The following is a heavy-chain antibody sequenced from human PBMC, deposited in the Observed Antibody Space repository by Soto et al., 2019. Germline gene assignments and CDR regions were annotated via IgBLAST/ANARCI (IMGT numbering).Heavy chain of an antibody. Sequence: QVHLVESGGGLVEPGGSLRLSCTASGFTFSDFYMTWIRQAPGKGVEFISYISGPSHYINYADSVKGRFTVSRDNAQNSLFLQLNSLRAEDSAVYYCTRDPRHCDYWGQGTLVTVSS. CDR2: ISGPSHYI. CDR1: GFTFSDFY. D-gene: IGHD3-3*02. J-gene: IGHJ4*02. CDR3: TRDPRHCDY. V-gene: IGHV3-11*05.